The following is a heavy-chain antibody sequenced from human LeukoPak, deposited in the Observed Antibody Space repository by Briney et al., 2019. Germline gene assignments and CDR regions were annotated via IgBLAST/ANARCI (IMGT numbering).Heavy chain of an antibody. Sequence: ASVKVSCKASGYTFTGYYMHWVRQAPGQGLVWMGRINPNSGGTNYAQKFQGRVTMTRDTSISTAYMELSRLRSDDTAVYYCARAYGDYVAFDIWGQGTMVTVSS. D-gene: IGHD4-17*01. CDR1: GYTFTGYY. V-gene: IGHV1-2*06. CDR3: ARAYGDYVAFDI. J-gene: IGHJ3*02. CDR2: INPNSGGT.